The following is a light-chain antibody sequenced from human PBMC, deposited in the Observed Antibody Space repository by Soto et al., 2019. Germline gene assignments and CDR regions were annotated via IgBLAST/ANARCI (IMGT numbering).Light chain of an antibody. J-gene: IGKJ1*01. CDR1: QGMSNY. Sequence: DIHMTQSPSSLSASVGDIVTITCRASQGMSNYLAWYQQKPGKVPKLLIYAASTLQSGVPSRFSGSGSGTEFTLTISSLQPEDVATYYCQKYNSSPRTFGQGTKMEIK. CDR2: AAS. V-gene: IGKV1-27*01. CDR3: QKYNSSPRT.